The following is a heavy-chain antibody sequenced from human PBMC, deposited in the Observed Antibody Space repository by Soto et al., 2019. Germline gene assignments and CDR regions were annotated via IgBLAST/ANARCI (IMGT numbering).Heavy chain of an antibody. J-gene: IGHJ4*02. D-gene: IGHD4-17*01. CDR3: ARDTDHGDYVGDH. CDR2: IRTKAYGGTT. V-gene: IGHV3-49*03. CDR1: GFTFGDYA. Sequence: EVQLVESGEGLVQPGRSLRLSCSTSGFTFGDYAMSWFRQAPGKGLEWVGLIRTKAYGGTTDYVASVKGRLTISRDDSKSIAYLQMNSLKIEDTGVYYCARDTDHGDYVGDHWGQGTLVTVSS.